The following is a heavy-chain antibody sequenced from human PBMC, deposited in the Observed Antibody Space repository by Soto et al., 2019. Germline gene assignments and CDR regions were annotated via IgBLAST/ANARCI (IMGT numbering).Heavy chain of an antibody. V-gene: IGHV1-69*02. CDR2: IIPILGIA. J-gene: IGHJ4*02. D-gene: IGHD3-10*01. Sequence: SVKVSCKASGGTFSSYTISWVRQAPGQGLEWMGRIIPILGIANYAQKFQGRVTITADKSTSTAYMELSSLRSEDTAVYYCATDYYGSGSYYLRSYWGQGTLVTVSS. CDR1: GGTFSSYT. CDR3: ATDYYGSGSYYLRSY.